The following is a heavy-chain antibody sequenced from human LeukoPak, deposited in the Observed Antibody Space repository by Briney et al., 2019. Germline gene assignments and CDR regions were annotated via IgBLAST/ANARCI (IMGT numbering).Heavy chain of an antibody. CDR2: IYPGDSDT. J-gene: IGHJ3*02. CDR1: GYSFTNYW. CDR3: ARDILTGYDAFDI. V-gene: IGHV5-51*01. D-gene: IGHD3-9*01. Sequence: LGESLKISCKGSGYSFTNYWIGWVRQMPGKGLEWMGIIYPGDSDTRYSPSFQGQVTISADKSISTAYLQWSSLKASDTAMYYCARDILTGYDAFDIWGQGTMVTVSS.